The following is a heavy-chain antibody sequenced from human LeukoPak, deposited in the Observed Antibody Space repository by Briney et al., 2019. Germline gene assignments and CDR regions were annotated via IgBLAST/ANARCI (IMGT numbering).Heavy chain of an antibody. CDR3: ARGYYDSSGYYNY. CDR1: GGSINSGTYY. V-gene: IGHV4-61*02. CDR2: IYLSGST. D-gene: IGHD3-22*01. J-gene: IGHJ4*02. Sequence: SQTLSLTCTVSGGSINSGTYYWTWIRQPAGKGLEWVGRIYLSGSTTYNPSLKGRVSISADTSKNQFSLKLTSVTAADTAVYYCARGYYDSSGYYNYWGQGTLVTVSS.